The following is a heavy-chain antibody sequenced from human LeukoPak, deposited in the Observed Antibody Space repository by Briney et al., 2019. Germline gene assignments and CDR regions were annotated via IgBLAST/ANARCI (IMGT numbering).Heavy chain of an antibody. J-gene: IGHJ4*02. CDR1: GGSISSTSYY. D-gene: IGHD3-10*01. CDR2: IYYSGST. Sequence: SETLSLTCTVSGGSISSTSYYWGWIRQPPGKGLEWIGSIYYSGSTYYNPSLRSRFTISVDTSKNQFSLKLSSVTAADTAVYYCARVSGVGRSVDYFFDYWGQGTPVTVSS. CDR3: ARVSGVGRSVDYFFDY. V-gene: IGHV4-39*07.